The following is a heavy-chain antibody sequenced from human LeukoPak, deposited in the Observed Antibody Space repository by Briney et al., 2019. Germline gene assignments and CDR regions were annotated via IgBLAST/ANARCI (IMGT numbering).Heavy chain of an antibody. Sequence: SETLSLTCTVSGGSVSSGSYYWSWIRQPPGKGLEWIGYIYYSGSTNYNPSLKSRVTISVDTSKNQFSLKLSSVTAADTAVYYCASITMVRGVTSYWYYYGMDVWGQGTTVTVSS. J-gene: IGHJ6*02. D-gene: IGHD3-10*01. CDR2: IYYSGST. V-gene: IGHV4-61*01. CDR3: ASITMVRGVTSYWYYYGMDV. CDR1: GGSVSSGSYY.